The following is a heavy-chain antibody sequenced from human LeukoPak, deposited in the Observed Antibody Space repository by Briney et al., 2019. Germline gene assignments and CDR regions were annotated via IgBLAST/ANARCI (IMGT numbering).Heavy chain of an antibody. CDR2: IYTSGST. CDR3: ASTRQGIFAY. V-gene: IGHV4-4*07. D-gene: IGHD2-2*01. J-gene: IGHJ4*02. Sequence: PSETLSLTCTVSSGSISSYDWSWIRQPAGXGLEWIGRIYTSGSTDYNPSLKGRITISVDPSKNKFSLKLSPVTHPDTDVYYCASTRQGIFAYWGQGTLVTVSS. CDR1: SGSISSYD.